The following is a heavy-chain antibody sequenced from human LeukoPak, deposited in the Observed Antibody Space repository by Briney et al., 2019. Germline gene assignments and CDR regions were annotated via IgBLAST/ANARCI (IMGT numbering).Heavy chain of an antibody. D-gene: IGHD6-6*01. CDR1: GYSFTSYW. Sequence: GESLKISCKGSGYSFTSYWIGWVRQMPGKGLEWKAIIYPGDSDTRYSPSFQGQVTLSADKSISAAYLQWSSLKASDTAMYYCARLVTSSSSSYFDYWGQGTLVTVSS. V-gene: IGHV5-51*01. CDR3: ARLVTSSSSSYFDY. CDR2: IYPGDSDT. J-gene: IGHJ4*02.